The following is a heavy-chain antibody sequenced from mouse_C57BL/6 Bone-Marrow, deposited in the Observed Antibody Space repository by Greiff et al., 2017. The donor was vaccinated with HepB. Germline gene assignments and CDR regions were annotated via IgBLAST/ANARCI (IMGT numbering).Heavy chain of an antibody. CDR3: ASPYGYDAAY. CDR1: GFTFSSYA. V-gene: IGHV5-4*03. Sequence: EVKLVESGGGLVKPGGSLKLSCAASGFTFSSYAMSGVRQTPEKRLEWVATISDGGSYTTYPYNVKGRFTFSRDNAKNNLYLQMRHLKSEDTAMYYCASPYGYDAAYWGQGTLVTVSA. CDR2: ISDGGSYT. D-gene: IGHD2-2*01. J-gene: IGHJ3*01.